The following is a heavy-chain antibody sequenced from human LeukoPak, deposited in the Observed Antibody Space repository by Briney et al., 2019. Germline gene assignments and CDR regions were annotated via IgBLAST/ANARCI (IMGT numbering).Heavy chain of an antibody. CDR3: ARVRDDILTGYYQFDY. J-gene: IGHJ4*02. CDR2: ISAHNGHT. CDR1: GYTFTGYY. Sequence: AASVKVSCKASGYTFTGYYMHWVRQAPGQGLEWMGWISAHNGHTNYAQKFQGRVTMTTDTSTSTAYMELRSLRSDDTAVYFCARVRDDILTGYYQFDYWGQGTRVTVSS. V-gene: IGHV1-18*04. D-gene: IGHD3-9*01.